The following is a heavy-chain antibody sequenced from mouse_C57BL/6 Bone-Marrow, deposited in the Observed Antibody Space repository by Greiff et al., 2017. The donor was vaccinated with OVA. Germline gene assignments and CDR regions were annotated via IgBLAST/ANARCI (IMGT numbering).Heavy chain of an antibody. D-gene: IGHD1-1*01. Sequence: QVQLQQSGAELARPGASVKLSCKASGYTFTSYGISWVKQRTGQGLEWIGEIYPRSGNTYYNEKFKGKATLTADKYSSTAYMELRSLTSEYSAVYFCARWEDYYGSLYFDYWGQGTTLTVSS. V-gene: IGHV1-81*01. CDR3: ARWEDYYGSLYFDY. CDR1: GYTFTSYG. J-gene: IGHJ2*01. CDR2: IYPRSGNT.